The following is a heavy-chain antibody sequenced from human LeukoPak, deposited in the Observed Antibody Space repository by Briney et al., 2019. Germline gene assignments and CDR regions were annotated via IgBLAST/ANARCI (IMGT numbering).Heavy chain of an antibody. V-gene: IGHV1-2*02. CDR3: ARDKRIGFLEWLLYPLDY. CDR2: INPNSGGT. CDR1: GYTFTGYY. Sequence: AASVKVSCKASGYTFTGYYMHWVRQAPGQGLEWMGWINPNSGGTNYAQKFQGRVTMTRDTSISTAYMELSRLRSDDTAVYYCARDKRIGFLEWLLYPLDYWGQGTLVTVSS. D-gene: IGHD3-3*01. J-gene: IGHJ4*02.